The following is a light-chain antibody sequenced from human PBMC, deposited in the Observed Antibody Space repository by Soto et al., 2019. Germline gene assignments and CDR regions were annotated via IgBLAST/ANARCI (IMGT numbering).Light chain of an antibody. Sequence: EIVLTQSPATLSLSPGERATLSCRASQSVSSYFAWYQQKPCQAPRLLIYDASNRATGIPARFSGSGPGTDLTLTVSSLEPEDFAVYYCQERSNWQLTFGGGTKVEIK. CDR3: QERSNWQLT. CDR1: QSVSSY. V-gene: IGKV3D-11*02. CDR2: DAS. J-gene: IGKJ4*01.